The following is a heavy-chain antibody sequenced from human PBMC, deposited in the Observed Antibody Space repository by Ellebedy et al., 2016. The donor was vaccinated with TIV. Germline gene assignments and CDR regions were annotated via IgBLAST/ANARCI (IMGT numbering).Heavy chain of an antibody. CDR2: IKQDGSEK. V-gene: IGHV3-7*01. CDR1: GFTFGNYW. D-gene: IGHD3-10*01. CDR3: ARAATPYVLLTN. Sequence: GESLKISCAASGFTFGNYWMNWVRPAPGKGLEWVANIKQDGSEKFYVDSVKGRFTISRDNAKNALYLQMNSLRAEDTAVYYCARAATPYVLLTNWGQGTLVTVSS. J-gene: IGHJ4*02.